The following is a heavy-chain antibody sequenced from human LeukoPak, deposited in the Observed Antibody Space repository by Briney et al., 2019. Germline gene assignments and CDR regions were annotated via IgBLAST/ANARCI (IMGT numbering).Heavy chain of an antibody. V-gene: IGHV3-21*01. CDR1: GFTFSSYS. CDR3: ARDSVSPTYYYDSSGYGY. CDR2: ISSSSSYI. J-gene: IGHJ4*02. Sequence: GGSLGLSCAASGFTFSSYSMNWVRQAPGKGLEWVSSISSSSSYIYYADSVKGRFTISRDNAKNSLYLQMNSLRAEDTAVYYCARDSVSPTYYYDSSGYGYWGRGTLVTVSS. D-gene: IGHD3-22*01.